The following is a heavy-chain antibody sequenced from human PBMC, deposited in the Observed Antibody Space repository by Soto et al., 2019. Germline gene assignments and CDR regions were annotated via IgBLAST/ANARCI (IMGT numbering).Heavy chain of an antibody. CDR1: GGSFSGYY. CDR2: INHSGST. Sequence: SETLSLTCAVYGGSFSGYYWSWIRQPPGKGLEWIGEINHSGSTNYNPSLTSRVTISVDTSRNQFSLKLSSVTAADTAVYYCARGRGYSYGYSGVYYGMDVWGQGTTVTV. CDR3: ARGRGYSYGYSGVYYGMDV. D-gene: IGHD5-18*01. J-gene: IGHJ6*02. V-gene: IGHV4-34*01.